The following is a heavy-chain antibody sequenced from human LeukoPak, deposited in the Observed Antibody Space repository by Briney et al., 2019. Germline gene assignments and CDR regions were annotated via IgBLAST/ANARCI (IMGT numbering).Heavy chain of an antibody. J-gene: IGHJ5*02. Sequence: PSETLSLTCAVYGGSFSGYYWSWIRQPPGKGLEWIGEINHSGSTNYNPSLKSRVTISVDTSKNQFSLKLSSVTAADTAVYYCARFGSLEASITMIVVARTGWFDPWGQGTLVTVSS. D-gene: IGHD3-22*01. V-gene: IGHV4-34*01. CDR2: INHSGST. CDR3: ARFGSLEASITMIVVARTGWFDP. CDR1: GGSFSGYY.